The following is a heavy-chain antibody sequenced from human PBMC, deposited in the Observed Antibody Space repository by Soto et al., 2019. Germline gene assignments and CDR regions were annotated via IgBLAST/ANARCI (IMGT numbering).Heavy chain of an antibody. CDR1: GGSISSDDYY. J-gene: IGHJ4*02. Sequence: LSLTCSVSGGSISSDDYYWTWIRQPPGEGLEWIGYIYYTGRTSSTPSLEGRVTISIDTSKNQFSLKLSSVSAADTAVYYCAREGSSSPEYFDFWGPGTLVTVSS. V-gene: IGHV4-30-4*01. CDR3: AREGSSSPEYFDF. CDR2: IYYTGRT. D-gene: IGHD2-15*01.